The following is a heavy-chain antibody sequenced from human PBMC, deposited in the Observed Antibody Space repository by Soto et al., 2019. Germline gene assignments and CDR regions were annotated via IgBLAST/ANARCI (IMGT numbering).Heavy chain of an antibody. CDR3: ARGGQVRGGLDV. J-gene: IGHJ6*02. D-gene: IGHD2-15*01. V-gene: IGHV3-53*01. CDR2: IYSNGST. CDR1: GFTVISNY. Sequence: EVQLVESGGGLIQPGGSLRLSCAASGFTVISNYMSWVRQAPGKGLEWVSFIYSNGSTYYADSVKGRFSISRDNSNNMVYLQMDSLRAEATAVYYWARGGQVRGGLDVWGQGTTVTVSS.